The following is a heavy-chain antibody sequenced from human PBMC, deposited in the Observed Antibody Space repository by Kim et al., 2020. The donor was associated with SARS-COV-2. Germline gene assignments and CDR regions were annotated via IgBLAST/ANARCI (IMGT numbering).Heavy chain of an antibody. D-gene: IGHD2-21*01. V-gene: IGHV4-39*01. J-gene: IGHJ4*02. CDR2: IYYSGST. Sequence: SETLSLTCTVSDGSISSCCYNWGWIRQPTGKGLDWMGSIYYSGSTYYTPYHKSRVTISVDTSKNQFSLKLSSATAADTAVYYCARHVEISWCHRWGQGTLVTVSS. CDR1: DGSISSCCYN. CDR3: ARHVEISWCHR.